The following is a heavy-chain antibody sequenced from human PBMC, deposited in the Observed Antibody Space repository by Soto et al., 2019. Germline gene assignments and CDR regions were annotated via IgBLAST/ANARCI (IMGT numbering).Heavy chain of an antibody. J-gene: IGHJ6*03. CDR1: GGSISSYY. CDR3: ARAGGREDTAMVYYYYYYMDV. Sequence: SETLSLTCTVSGGSISSYYWSWIRQPPGKGLEWIGYIYYSGSTNYNPSLKSRVTISVDTSKNQFSLKLSSVTAADTAVYYCARAGGREDTAMVYYYYYYMDVWGKGTTVTVSS. D-gene: IGHD5-18*01. V-gene: IGHV4-59*01. CDR2: IYYSGST.